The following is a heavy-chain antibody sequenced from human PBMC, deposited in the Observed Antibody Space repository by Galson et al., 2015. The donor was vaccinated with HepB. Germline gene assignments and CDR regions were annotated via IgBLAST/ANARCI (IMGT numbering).Heavy chain of an antibody. CDR3: TTEGIGVFGVVITVFDY. Sequence: SLRLSCAASGFTFSNAWMSWVRQAPGKGLEWVGRIKSKTDGGTTDYAAPVKGRFTISRDDSKNTLYLQMNSLKTEDTAVYYCTTEGIGVFGVVITVFDYWGQGTLVTVSS. V-gene: IGHV3-15*01. CDR1: GFTFSNAW. CDR2: IKSKTDGGTT. J-gene: IGHJ4*02. D-gene: IGHD3-3*01.